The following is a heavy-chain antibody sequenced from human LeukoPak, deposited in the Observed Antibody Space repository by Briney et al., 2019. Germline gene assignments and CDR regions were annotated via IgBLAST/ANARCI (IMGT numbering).Heavy chain of an antibody. CDR2: IGGSGDPT. D-gene: IGHD2-8*01. Sequence: GGSLRLSCAASGFTFSNYAIIWVRQGPGKGLEWVSGIGGSGDPTYYAESVKGRFTISRDNSKNTLYLQMNSLRAEDTAVYYCAKSAGGVGDYYFDYWGQGTLVTVSS. CDR3: AKSAGGVGDYYFDY. CDR1: GFTFSNYA. V-gene: IGHV3-23*01. J-gene: IGHJ4*02.